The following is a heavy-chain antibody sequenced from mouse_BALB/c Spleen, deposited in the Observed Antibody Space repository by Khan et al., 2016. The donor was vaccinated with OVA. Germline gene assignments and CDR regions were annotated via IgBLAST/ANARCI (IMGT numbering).Heavy chain of an antibody. CDR3: ARQPYYHYNVMDY. Sequence: QSGPGLVAPSQSLSITCTISGFSLTNYGVHWVRQPPGKGLEWLVVIWSDGSTTYNSALKSRLTITKDNSKSQVFLEMNSLQTDDTAIYFCARQPYYHYNVMDYWGQGTSVTVSS. V-gene: IGHV2-6-1*01. CDR1: GFSLTNYG. D-gene: IGHD2-4*01. J-gene: IGHJ4*01. CDR2: IWSDGST.